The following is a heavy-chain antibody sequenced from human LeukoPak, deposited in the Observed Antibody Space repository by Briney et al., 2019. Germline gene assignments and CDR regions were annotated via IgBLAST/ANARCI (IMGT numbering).Heavy chain of an antibody. CDR3: ARAAGDGYNYN. D-gene: IGHD5-24*01. CDR1: GGSFSGYY. V-gene: IGHV4-34*01. CDR2: INHSGST. J-gene: IGHJ4*02. Sequence: ASETLSLTCAVYGGSFSGYYWSWIRQPPGKGLEWIGEINHSGSTNYNPSLKSRVTISVDTSKNQFSLKLSSVTAADTAVYYCARAAGDGYNYNWGQGTLVTVSS.